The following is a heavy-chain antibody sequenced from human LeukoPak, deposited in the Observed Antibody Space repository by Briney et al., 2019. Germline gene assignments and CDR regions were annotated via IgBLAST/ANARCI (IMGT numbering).Heavy chain of an antibody. J-gene: IGHJ3*02. CDR1: GFTFSSYD. Sequence: GGSLRLSCAASGFTFSSYDMHWVRQATGKGLEWVSAIGTAGDTYYPGSVKGRFTISRENAKNSLYLQMNSLRAGDTAVYYCARALDYGVAFEIWGQGTMVTVSS. CDR2: IGTAGDT. CDR3: ARALDYGVAFEI. V-gene: IGHV3-13*04. D-gene: IGHD4-17*01.